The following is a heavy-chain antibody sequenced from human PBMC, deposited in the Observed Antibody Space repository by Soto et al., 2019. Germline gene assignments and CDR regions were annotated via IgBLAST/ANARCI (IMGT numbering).Heavy chain of an antibody. J-gene: IGHJ6*02. CDR3: ARGRVVRYYYYGMDV. Sequence: QVQLQQWGAGLLKPSETLSLTCAVYGGSFSGYYGSWIRQPPGKGLEWIGEINHSGSTNYNPSLKSRVTISVDTSKNQFSLKLSSVTAADTAVYYCARGRVVRYYYYGMDVWGQGTTVTVSS. CDR1: GGSFSGYY. V-gene: IGHV4-34*01. CDR2: INHSGST.